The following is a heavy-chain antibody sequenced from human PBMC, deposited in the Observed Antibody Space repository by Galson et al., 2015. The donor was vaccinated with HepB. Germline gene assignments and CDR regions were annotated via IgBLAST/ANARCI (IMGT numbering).Heavy chain of an antibody. Sequence: SLRLSCAASGFTFDDYAMHWVRQAPGRGLEWVSGISWNSGSIGYADSVKGRFTISRDNAKNSLYLQMNSLRAKDTALYYCAKGSHGSSYYFDYWGQGTLVTVSS. D-gene: IGHD3-10*01. J-gene: IGHJ4*02. CDR1: GFTFDDYA. V-gene: IGHV3-9*01. CDR2: ISWNSGSI. CDR3: AKGSHGSSYYFDY.